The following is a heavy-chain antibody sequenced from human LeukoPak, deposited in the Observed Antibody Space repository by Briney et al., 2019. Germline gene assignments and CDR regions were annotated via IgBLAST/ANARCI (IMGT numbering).Heavy chain of an antibody. V-gene: IGHV3-7*03. D-gene: IGHD6-13*01. CDR2: IRQDGDTK. Sequence: TGGSLRLSCAASGFTFSSYGMHWVRQAPGKGLEWVANIRQDGDTKYYVDSVRGRFTISRDNAMNSLYLQMNSLRAEDTAIYYCARSLPYGTTWYGRSDFWGQGTLVTVSS. CDR1: GFTFSSYG. CDR3: ARSLPYGTTWYGRSDF. J-gene: IGHJ4*02.